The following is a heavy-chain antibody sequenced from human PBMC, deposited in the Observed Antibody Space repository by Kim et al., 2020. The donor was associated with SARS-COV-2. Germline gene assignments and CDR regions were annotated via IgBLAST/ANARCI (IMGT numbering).Heavy chain of an antibody. CDR2: IYYSGST. CDR1: GRSISSYY. CDR3: AREGAGSYNLYYFDY. J-gene: IGHJ4*02. D-gene: IGHD1-26*01. Sequence: SETLSLTCTVSGRSISSYYWSWIRQPPGKGLEWIGYIYYSGSTNYNPSLKSRVTISVDTSKNQFSLKLSSVTAADTAVYYCAREGAGSYNLYYFDYWGQGTLVTVSS. V-gene: IGHV4-59*13.